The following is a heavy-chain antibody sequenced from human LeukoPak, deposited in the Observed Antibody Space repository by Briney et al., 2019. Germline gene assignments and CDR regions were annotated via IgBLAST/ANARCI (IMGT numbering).Heavy chain of an antibody. CDR3: ARGYNWNGAAFDI. CDR1: GYTFTGYY. Sequence: ASVKVSCKASGYTFTGYYMHWVRQAPGQGLEWMGWINPNSGGTNYAQKFQGRVTMTRDTSISTAYMELSRVISDDTAAYCCARGYNWNGAAFDIWGQGTMVTVSS. D-gene: IGHD1-20*01. J-gene: IGHJ3*02. V-gene: IGHV1-2*02. CDR2: INPNSGGT.